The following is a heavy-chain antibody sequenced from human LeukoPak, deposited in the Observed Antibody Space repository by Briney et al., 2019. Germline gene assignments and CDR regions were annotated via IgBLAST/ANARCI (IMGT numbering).Heavy chain of an antibody. CDR2: IRYDGYNK. Sequence: PGGSLRLSCAASGFMFSDYGFHWVRQAPGKGLEWMTFIRYDGYNKYYSDSVKGRFTISRDNSKNTVYLQMNSLRAEDTAVYYCARVGGPGSGSYYNVAVGGYYFDYWGQGTLVTVSS. CDR1: GFMFSDYG. CDR3: ARVGGPGSGSYYNVAVGGYYFDY. J-gene: IGHJ4*02. V-gene: IGHV3-30*02. D-gene: IGHD3-10*01.